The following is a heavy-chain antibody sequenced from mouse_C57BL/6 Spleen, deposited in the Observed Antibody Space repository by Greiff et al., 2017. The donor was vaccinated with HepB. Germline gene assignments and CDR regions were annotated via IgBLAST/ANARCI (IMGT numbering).Heavy chain of an antibody. CDR2: ISDGGSYT. V-gene: IGHV5-4*01. J-gene: IGHJ1*03. D-gene: IGHD6-1*01. CDR1: GFTFSSYA. Sequence: EVQRVESGGGLVKPGGSLKLSCAASGFTFSSYAMSWVRQTPEKRLEWVATISDGGSYTYYPDNVKGRFTISRDNAKNNLYLQMSHLKSEDTAMYYCARDASDHWYFDVWGTGTTVTVSS. CDR3: ARDASDHWYFDV.